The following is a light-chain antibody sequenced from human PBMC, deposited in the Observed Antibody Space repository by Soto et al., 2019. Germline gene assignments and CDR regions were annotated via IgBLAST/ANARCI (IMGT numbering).Light chain of an antibody. CDR3: QHYNNWCFT. J-gene: IGKJ3*01. CDR1: QSVSSN. V-gene: IGKV3-15*01. CDR2: GPS. Sequence: EIVMTQSPSTLSVSPGERATLSCRASQSVSSNLAWYQQKPGQAPSLLIYGPSTRATGIPARFTGRGSGTEFTLTISRLQSEDFAVYYCQHYNNWCFTCG.